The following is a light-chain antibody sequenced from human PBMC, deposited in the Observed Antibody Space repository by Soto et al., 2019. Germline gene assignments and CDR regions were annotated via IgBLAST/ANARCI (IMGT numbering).Light chain of an antibody. CDR2: GAS. CDR1: QSVSSN. J-gene: IGKJ2*01. CDR3: QQYNNWPPYT. V-gene: IGKV3-15*01. Sequence: EIVMTQSPATLSVSPGERATLSCRASQSVSSNLAWYQQKPGQAPRLLIYGASTRASGIPARVSGSGSGTEYTLTIRSLQSEDFPVYYCQQYNNWPPYTFGQGTKLEIK.